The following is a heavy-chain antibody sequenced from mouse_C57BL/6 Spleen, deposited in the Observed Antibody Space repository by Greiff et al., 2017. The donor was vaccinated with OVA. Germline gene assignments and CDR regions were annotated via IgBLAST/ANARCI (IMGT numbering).Heavy chain of an antibody. D-gene: IGHD1-1*01. J-gene: IGHJ4*01. CDR2: IDPSDSYT. V-gene: IGHV1-59*01. CDR1: GYTFTSYW. CDR3: ARRYYYGSSSYYAMDY. Sequence: VQLQQPGAELVRPGTSVKLSCKASGYTFTSYWMHWVKQRPGQGLEWIGVIDPSDSYTNYNQKFKGKATLTVDTSSSTAYMQLSRLTSEDSAVYYCARRYYYGSSSYYAMDYWGQGTSVTVSS.